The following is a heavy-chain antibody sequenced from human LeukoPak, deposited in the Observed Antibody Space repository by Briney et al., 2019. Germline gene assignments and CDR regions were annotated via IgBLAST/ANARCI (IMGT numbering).Heavy chain of an antibody. D-gene: IGHD4-11*01. Sequence: PGGSLRLSCAASGFIFSNYAIHWVRQAPGKGLEWVAAISYDGNNQHYADPVKGRFTISRDNSKNTVYLQINPLRTEDSAVYYCAKPYPTLTTSSVLDSWGQGTLVTVSS. V-gene: IGHV3-30*18. CDR3: AKPYPTLTTSSVLDS. CDR1: GFIFSNYA. J-gene: IGHJ4*02. CDR2: ISYDGNNQ.